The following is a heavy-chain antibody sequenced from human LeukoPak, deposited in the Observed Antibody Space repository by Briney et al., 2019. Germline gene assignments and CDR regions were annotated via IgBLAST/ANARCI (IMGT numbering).Heavy chain of an antibody. V-gene: IGHV3-33*01. CDR1: GFTFSSYG. D-gene: IGHD6-19*01. CDR2: IWYDGSNK. J-gene: IGHJ3*02. CDR3: ARASGIYSSGWYDAFDI. Sequence: PGGSLRLSCAASGFTFSSYGMHWVRQAPGKGLEWVAVIWYDGSNKYYADSVKGRFTISRDNSKNTLYLQTNSLRAEDTAVYYCARASGIYSSGWYDAFDIWGQGTMVTVSS.